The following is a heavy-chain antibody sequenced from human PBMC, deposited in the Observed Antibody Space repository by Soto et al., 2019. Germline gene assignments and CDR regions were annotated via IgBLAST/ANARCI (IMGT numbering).Heavy chain of an antibody. D-gene: IGHD2-15*01. Sequence: GGSLRLSCSASGFIFSESTIYWVRQVPGRGLEAISAVSTSGRSTYYADSVKDRFTISRDNSKNTLFLQMGSLRPEDTAIYYCVKQAHGLDGVAFDYWGQGTQVTV. CDR3: VKQAHGLDGVAFDY. CDR1: GFIFSEST. J-gene: IGHJ4*02. V-gene: IGHV3-64D*06. CDR2: VSTSGRST.